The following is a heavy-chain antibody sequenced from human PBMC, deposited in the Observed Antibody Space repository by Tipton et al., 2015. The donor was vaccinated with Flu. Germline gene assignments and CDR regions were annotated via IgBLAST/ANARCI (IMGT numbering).Heavy chain of an antibody. CDR3: ARNGGSYSYQH. D-gene: IGHD3-10*01. CDR1: GGSISSYY. Sequence: TLSLTCTVSGGSISSYYWSWIRQPAGKGLEWIGRMYTSGSTNYNPSLKSRVTMSVDTSKNHFSLSLSSVTAADTAVYYCARNGGSYSYQHWGQGTLVTVSS. V-gene: IGHV4-4*07. J-gene: IGHJ1*01. CDR2: MYTSGST.